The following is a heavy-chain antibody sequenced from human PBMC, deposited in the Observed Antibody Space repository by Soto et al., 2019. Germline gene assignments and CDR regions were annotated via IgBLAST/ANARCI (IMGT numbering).Heavy chain of an antibody. V-gene: IGHV4-61*08. Sequence: PSETLSLTCAVSGGSISSGGYSWSWIRQPPGKGLEWIGYIDHGGSTNYNPSLKSRVTMSVDTSTRQFSLNLRSVTAADTAVYYCVRQGFGNLHGLVDVWGQGTTVTVSS. CDR1: GGSISSGGYS. D-gene: IGHD3-10*01. CDR2: IDHGGST. CDR3: VRQGFGNLHGLVDV. J-gene: IGHJ6*02.